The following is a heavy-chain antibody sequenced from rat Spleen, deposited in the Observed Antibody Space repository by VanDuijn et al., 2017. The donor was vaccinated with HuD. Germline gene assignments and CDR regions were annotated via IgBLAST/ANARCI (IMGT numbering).Heavy chain of an antibody. J-gene: IGHJ1*01. CDR2: LWGDGST. Sequence: QVQLKESGPGLVQPSQTLSLTCTVSGFSLISNSVHWVRQPPGKGLEWMGGLWGDGSTDYNSLLKSRLSISRDTSKSQVFLKMNSLQTEDTATYYCARDSTYPWGYFDFWGPGTMVTVSS. V-gene: IGHV2-1*01. CDR1: GFSLISNS. CDR3: ARDSTYPWGYFDF. D-gene: IGHD1-9*01.